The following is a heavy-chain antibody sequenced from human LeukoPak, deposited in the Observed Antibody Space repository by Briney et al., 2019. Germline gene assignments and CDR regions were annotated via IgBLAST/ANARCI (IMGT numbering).Heavy chain of an antibody. Sequence: PGGSLRLSCAASGFTFSSYAMSWVRQAPGKGLEWVSAISGSGGSTYYADSVKGRFTISRDNSKNTLYLQMNSLRAEDTAVYYSAKVPAPPHYYDSSGYNYWGQGTLVTVSS. V-gene: IGHV3-23*01. CDR3: AKVPAPPHYYDSSGYNY. CDR1: GFTFSSYA. CDR2: ISGSGGST. D-gene: IGHD3-22*01. J-gene: IGHJ4*02.